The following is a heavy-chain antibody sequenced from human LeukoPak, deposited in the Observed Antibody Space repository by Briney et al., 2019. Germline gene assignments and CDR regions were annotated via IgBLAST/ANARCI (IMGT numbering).Heavy chain of an antibody. CDR3: ARDGAVAGTTDYYGMDV. Sequence: GGSLRLSCAASGFTFSSYAMHWVRQAPGKGLEWVAVISYDGSNKYYADSVKGRFTISRDNSKNTLYLQMNSLRAEDTAVYYCARDGAVAGTTDYYGMDVWGQGTTVTVSS. V-gene: IGHV3-30-3*01. CDR2: ISYDGSNK. J-gene: IGHJ6*02. D-gene: IGHD6-19*01. CDR1: GFTFSSYA.